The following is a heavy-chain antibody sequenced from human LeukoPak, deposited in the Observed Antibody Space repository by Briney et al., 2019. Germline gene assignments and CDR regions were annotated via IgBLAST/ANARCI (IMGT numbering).Heavy chain of an antibody. J-gene: IGHJ6*03. D-gene: IGHD6-13*01. CDR3: AIGSSSWLHTYYYYYMDV. V-gene: IGHV3-21*01. CDR1: GFTFSSYS. CDR2: ITTSSSYI. Sequence: PGGSLRLSCAASGFTFSSYSMDWVRQAPGKGLEWVSSITTSSSYIYYADSVKGRFTISRDNAKNSLYLQMNSLRAEDTAVYYCAIGSSSWLHTYYYYYMDVWGKGTTVTVSS.